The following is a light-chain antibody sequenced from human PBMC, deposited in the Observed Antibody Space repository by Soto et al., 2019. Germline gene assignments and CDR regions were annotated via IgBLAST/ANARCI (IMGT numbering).Light chain of an antibody. V-gene: IGLV6-57*01. CDR2: EDD. J-gene: IGLJ2*01. CDR3: QSYDADILI. Sequence: NFMLTQPHSVSGSPGKTVTISCTRSSGNIVSNYVQWYQQRPGSSPTTVIFEDDDRPSGVPDRFSASIDTSTNSASLTISRLRPEDEAEYFCQSYDADILIFGGGTKLTVL. CDR1: SGNIVSNY.